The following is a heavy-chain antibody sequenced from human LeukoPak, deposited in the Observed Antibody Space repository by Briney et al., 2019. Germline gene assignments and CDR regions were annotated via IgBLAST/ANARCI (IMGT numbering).Heavy chain of an antibody. CDR3: AKGYCISTSCYSDY. CDR1: GFTFSNYW. J-gene: IGHJ4*02. D-gene: IGHD2-2*02. Sequence: GGSLRLSCAASGFTFSNYWMHWVRQAPGRGLEWVSGISWNSGSIGYADSVKGRFTISRDNAQNSLYLQMNSLRAEDTALYFCAKGYCISTSCYSDYWGQGTLVTVSS. V-gene: IGHV3-9*01. CDR2: ISWNSGSI.